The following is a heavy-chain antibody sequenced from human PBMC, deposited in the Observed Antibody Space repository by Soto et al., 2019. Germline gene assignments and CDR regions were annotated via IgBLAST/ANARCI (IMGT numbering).Heavy chain of an antibody. D-gene: IGHD1-26*01. CDR3: AKDHVGATKAGFDY. V-gene: IGHV3-30*18. Sequence: ESGGGVVQPGRSLRLSCAASGFTFSSYGMHWVRQAPGKGLEWVAVISYDGSNKYYADSVKGRFTISRDNSKNTLYLQMNSLRAEDTAVYYCAKDHVGATKAGFDYWGQGTLVTVSS. CDR2: ISYDGSNK. CDR1: GFTFSSYG. J-gene: IGHJ4*02.